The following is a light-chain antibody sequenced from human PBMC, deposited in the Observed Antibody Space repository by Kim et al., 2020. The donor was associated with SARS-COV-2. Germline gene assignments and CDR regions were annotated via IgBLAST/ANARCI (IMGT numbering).Light chain of an antibody. V-gene: IGKV3-20*01. CDR1: ESVSSGN. J-gene: IGKJ2*01. CDR2: GAS. Sequence: EIVLTQSPGTLSLSPGQGATLSCRASESVSSGNLAWYQQKPGQAPRLLIYGASSRATGIPDRFSGGGSGTDFTLTISRLEPEDFAVYHGKRYATLAYTFGKGTTV. CDR3: KRYATLAYT.